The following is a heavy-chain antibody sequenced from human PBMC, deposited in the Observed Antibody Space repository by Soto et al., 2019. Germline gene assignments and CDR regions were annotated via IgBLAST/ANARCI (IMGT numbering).Heavy chain of an antibody. CDR3: ARDRHDYIWGRYRSKSDY. CDR1: GYTFTSYA. J-gene: IGHJ4*02. V-gene: IGHV1-3*01. Sequence: QVQLVQSGAEVKKPGASVKVSCKASGYTFTSYAMHWVRQAPGQRLEWMGWINAGNGNTKYSQKFQGKVTITRDTSASTAYMELSRLRSEATAVYYCARDRHDYIWGRYRSKSDYWGQGTLVTVSS. CDR2: INAGNGNT. D-gene: IGHD3-16*02.